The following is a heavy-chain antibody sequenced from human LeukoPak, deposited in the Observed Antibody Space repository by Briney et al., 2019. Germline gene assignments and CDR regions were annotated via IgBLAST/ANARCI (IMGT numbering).Heavy chain of an antibody. CDR2: ITNDNGDT. CDR1: GFTFSSHA. J-gene: IGHJ4*02. D-gene: IGHD2/OR15-2a*01. Sequence: GGSLRLSCAASGFTFSSHAMSWVRQAPEKGLEWVSSITNDNGDTFYADSVKGRFTISRDDSKNTLYLQMNSLRAEDTAVYYCAREGISRKMDLDYWGQGTLVTVSS. V-gene: IGHV3-23*01. CDR3: AREGISRKMDLDY.